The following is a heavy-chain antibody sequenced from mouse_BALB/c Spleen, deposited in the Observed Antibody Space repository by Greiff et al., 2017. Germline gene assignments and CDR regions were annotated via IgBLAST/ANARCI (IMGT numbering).Heavy chain of an antibody. V-gene: IGHV7-3*02. CDR2: IRNKANGYTT. D-gene: IGHD1-1*01. J-gene: IGHJ2*01. CDR1: GFTFTDYY. Sequence: EVMLVESGGGLVQPGGSLRLSCATSGFTFTDYYMSWVRQPPGKALEWLGFIRNKANGYTTAYSASVKGRFTISRDNSQSILYLHMNTLKAEDSATYYCARDEDYYYGSSYFDYWGQGTTLTVAS. CDR3: ARDEDYYYGSSYFDY.